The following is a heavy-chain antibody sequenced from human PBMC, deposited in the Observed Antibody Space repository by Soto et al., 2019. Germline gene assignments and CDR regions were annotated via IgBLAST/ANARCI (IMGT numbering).Heavy chain of an antibody. CDR1: GVSVRSGY. V-gene: IGHV4-59*02. CDR2: ISHSGLR. Sequence: PSETLSLTCIVSGVSVRSGYCTWIRQSPGKGLEWIGYISHSGLRHYRASLQSRLTMSIETSKNQFSLTLTSVTAADTAMYYCAHRGYYDGSGRYYWGQG. D-gene: IGHD3-22*01. CDR3: AHRGYYDGSGRYY. J-gene: IGHJ4*02.